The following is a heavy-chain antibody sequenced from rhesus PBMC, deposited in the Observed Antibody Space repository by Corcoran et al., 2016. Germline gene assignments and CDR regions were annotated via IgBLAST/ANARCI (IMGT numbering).Heavy chain of an antibody. CDR3: ARGSSFSYSF. Sequence: QVQLKESGPGLVKPSETLSLTCAVSGGSISSGYGWGWIRQPPGKGLEGIVTIYSTTGNTYYDPSLKSRVTISKDTSKTQFSLKLSSVTAADTAVYYCARGSSFSYSFWGQGVLVTVSS. V-gene: IGHV4S7*01. CDR1: GGSISSGYG. J-gene: IGHJ4*01. CDR2: IYSTTGNT. D-gene: IGHD4-29*01.